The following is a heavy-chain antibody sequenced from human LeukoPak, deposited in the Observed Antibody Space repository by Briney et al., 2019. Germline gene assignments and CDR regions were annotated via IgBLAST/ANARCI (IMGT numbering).Heavy chain of an antibody. V-gene: IGHV1-2*07. CDR2: INPNTDGI. J-gene: IGHJ5*02. Sequence: ASVRVSCKASGYTXTHYYIQWVRQAPGQGLEWMGWINPNTDGINYAHNLRGRVTMTRDTSISTAYMELSSLASDDTAIYYCARVKALGIVGSTTVLDPWGQGTLVTVSS. CDR1: GYTXTHYY. CDR3: ARVKALGIVGSTTVLDP. D-gene: IGHD1-26*01.